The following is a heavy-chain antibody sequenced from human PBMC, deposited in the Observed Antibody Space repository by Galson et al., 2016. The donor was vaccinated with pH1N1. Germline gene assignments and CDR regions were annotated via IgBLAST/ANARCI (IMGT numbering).Heavy chain of an antibody. D-gene: IGHD5-12*01. CDR2: IRSKADSYAT. V-gene: IGHV3-73*01. CDR3: TRSRGYGFDY. J-gene: IGHJ4*02. Sequence: SLRLSCAASGFTFSGSAMHWVRQASGKGLEWVGRIRSKADSYATAYAASMKGRFTISRDDSMNTTFLQMNSLNTEDTAVYYCTRSRGYGFDYWGQGTLVTVSS. CDR1: GFTFSGSA.